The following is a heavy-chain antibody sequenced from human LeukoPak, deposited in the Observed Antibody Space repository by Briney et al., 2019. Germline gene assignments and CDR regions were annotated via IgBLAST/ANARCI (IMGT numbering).Heavy chain of an antibody. V-gene: IGHV4-59*08. D-gene: IGHD4/OR15-4a*01. CDR1: GGSISSYY. Sequence: SETLSLICTVSGGSISSYYWSWIRQPPGKGLEWIGYIYYSGSTNYNPSLKSRVTISVDTSKNQFSLKLSSVTAADTAVYYCASPGALDYYYMDVWGKGTTVTVSS. CDR2: IYYSGST. J-gene: IGHJ6*03. CDR3: ASPGALDYYYMDV.